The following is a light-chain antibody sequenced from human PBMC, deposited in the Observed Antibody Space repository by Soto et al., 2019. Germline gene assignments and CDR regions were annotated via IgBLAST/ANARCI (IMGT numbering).Light chain of an antibody. J-gene: IGLJ1*01. V-gene: IGLV2-23*01. CDR2: EGS. CDR3: CSYAGNNIYV. CDR1: SSDVGRYNL. Sequence: QSALTQPASVSGSPGQSITISCTGTSSDVGRYNLVSWYQHHPGKAPKLMIFEGSKRPSGVSSRFSGSKSGNTASLTISGLQAADEADYFCCSYAGNNIYVFGTGTKVTVL.